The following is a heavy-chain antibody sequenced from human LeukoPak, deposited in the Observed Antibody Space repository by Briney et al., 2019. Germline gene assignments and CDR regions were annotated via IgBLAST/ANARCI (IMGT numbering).Heavy chain of an antibody. D-gene: IGHD3-3*01. V-gene: IGHV3-74*01. Sequence: GGSLRLSCTASGFSFGSYWMHWVRQAPGKGLVWVSRINGDGSSTSYADSEKGRFTISRHNAKNTLYLQMNTLRAEDTAVYYCARGVPYASWSGPHYSGYWGQGTLVTVSS. CDR3: ARGVPYASWSGPHYSGY. CDR2: INGDGSST. J-gene: IGHJ4*02. CDR1: GFSFGSYW.